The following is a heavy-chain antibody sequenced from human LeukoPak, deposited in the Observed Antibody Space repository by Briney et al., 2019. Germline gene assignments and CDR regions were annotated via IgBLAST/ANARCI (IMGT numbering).Heavy chain of an antibody. Sequence: GGSLRLSCAASRFTFSSYVMNWVRQAPEKGLEWVSSITGSDTNIFYADSVRGRFTISRDNSKNIVFLQMDSLRAEDTAIYYCARRGPNWGFFDYWGQGSLVTVSS. CDR3: ARRGPNWGFFDY. CDR1: RFTFSSYV. V-gene: IGHV3-23*01. J-gene: IGHJ4*02. CDR2: ITGSDTNI. D-gene: IGHD3-16*01.